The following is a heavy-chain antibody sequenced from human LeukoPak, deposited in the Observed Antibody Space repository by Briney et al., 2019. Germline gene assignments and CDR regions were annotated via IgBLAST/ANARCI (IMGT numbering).Heavy chain of an antibody. V-gene: IGHV4-34*01. CDR1: GGSFSGYY. Sequence: PSETLSLTCAVYGGSFSGYYWSWIRQPPGKGLEWIGEINHSGSTNYNPSLKSRVTISVDTSKNQFSLKLSSVTAADTAVYYCARVLWNYFTWWFDPWGQGTLVTVSS. CDR3: ARVLWNYFTWWFDP. J-gene: IGHJ5*02. CDR2: INHSGST. D-gene: IGHD1-7*01.